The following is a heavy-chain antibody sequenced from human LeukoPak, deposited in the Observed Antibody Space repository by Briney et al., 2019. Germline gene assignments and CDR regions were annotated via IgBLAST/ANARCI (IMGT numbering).Heavy chain of an antibody. CDR2: IRSKANSYAA. Sequence: GGSLRLSCAASGFTFSGSAMHWLRQASGKGLEWVGRIRSKANSYAAAYAASVKGRFTISRDDSKNTAYLQMNSLKTEDTAVYYCTRLAAAGPLFDYWGQGTLVTVSS. CDR3: TRLAAAGPLFDY. D-gene: IGHD6-13*01. CDR1: GFTFSGSA. V-gene: IGHV3-73*01. J-gene: IGHJ4*02.